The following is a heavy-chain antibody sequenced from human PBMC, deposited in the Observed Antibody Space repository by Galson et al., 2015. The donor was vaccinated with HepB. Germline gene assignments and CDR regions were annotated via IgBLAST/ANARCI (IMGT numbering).Heavy chain of an antibody. CDR2: IIPILGIA. CDR1: GGTFSSYA. D-gene: IGHD1-26*01. Sequence: SVKVSCKASGGTFSSYAISWVRQAPGQGLEWMGRIIPILGIANYAQKFQGRVTITADKSTSTAYMELSSLRSEDTAVYYCARVENLVGALDYWGQGTLVTVSS. V-gene: IGHV1-69*04. CDR3: ARVENLVGALDY. J-gene: IGHJ4*02.